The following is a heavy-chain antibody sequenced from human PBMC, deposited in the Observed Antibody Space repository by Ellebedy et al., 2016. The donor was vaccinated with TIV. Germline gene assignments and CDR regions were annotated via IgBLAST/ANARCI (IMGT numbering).Heavy chain of an antibody. Sequence: AASVKVSCKASGYSFIDSYIHWVRQAPGHELEWLGGNNTNSAGTNYAQKFQGRVTMTRDTSISTAYMELSRLRSDDTAVYYCATSRMVRGIIITDYWGQGTLVTVSS. D-gene: IGHD3-10*01. CDR3: ATSRMVRGIIITDY. CDR2: NNTNSAGT. CDR1: GYSFIDSY. V-gene: IGHV1-2*02. J-gene: IGHJ4*02.